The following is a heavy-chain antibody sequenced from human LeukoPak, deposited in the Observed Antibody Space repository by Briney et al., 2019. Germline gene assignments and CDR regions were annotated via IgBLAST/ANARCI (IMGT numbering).Heavy chain of an antibody. CDR3: AREVRGVMNDAFDI. V-gene: IGHV4-4*07. CDR1: GRSISSYY. D-gene: IGHD3-10*01. J-gene: IGHJ3*02. Sequence: PSETLSLTCTVSGRSISSYYWSWIRQPAGKGLEWLGRIYTSGSTNYNPSLKSRVTMSVDTSKNQFTLKLSSVTAADTAVYYCAREVRGVMNDAFDIWGQGTMVTVSS. CDR2: IYTSGST.